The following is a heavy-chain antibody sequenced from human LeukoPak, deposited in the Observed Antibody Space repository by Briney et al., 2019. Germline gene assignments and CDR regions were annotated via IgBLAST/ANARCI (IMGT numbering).Heavy chain of an antibody. Sequence: PGGSLRLSCAASGFTFDDYAMHWVRHAPGKGLEWVSGISWNSGSIGYADSVKGRFTISRDNAKNSLYLQMNSLRAEDTALYYCAKDRRPGENYFDYWGQGTLVTVSS. D-gene: IGHD7-27*01. J-gene: IGHJ4*02. CDR2: ISWNSGSI. CDR1: GFTFDDYA. V-gene: IGHV3-9*01. CDR3: AKDRRPGENYFDY.